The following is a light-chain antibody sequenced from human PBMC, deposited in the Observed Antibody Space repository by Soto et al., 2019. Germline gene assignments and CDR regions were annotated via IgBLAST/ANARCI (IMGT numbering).Light chain of an antibody. J-gene: IGLJ3*02. CDR3: CSYAGSYTLWV. CDR2: DVS. Sequence: QSALTQPRSVSGSPGQSVTISCTGTSSDVGGYNYVSWYQQHPGKAPKLMIYDVSKRPSGVPDRFSGSKSGNTASLTISGLQAADEADYYCCSYAGSYTLWVFGGGTKLTVL. CDR1: SSDVGGYNY. V-gene: IGLV2-11*01.